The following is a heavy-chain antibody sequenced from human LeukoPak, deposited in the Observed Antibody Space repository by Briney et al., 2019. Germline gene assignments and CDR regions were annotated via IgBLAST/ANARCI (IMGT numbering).Heavy chain of an antibody. Sequence: SVKVSCKASGGSFSTYAISWVRQAPGQGLEWMGGIIPFFGTPSYAQKFRGRVTITADESTNTAYMEVSSLRSEDTALYYCARYKVPPHQDSSMVPGVYYYYGMDVWGLGTTVTVSS. V-gene: IGHV1-69*01. CDR2: IIPFFGTP. CDR3: ARYKVPPHQDSSMVPGVYYYYGMDV. J-gene: IGHJ6*02. CDR1: GGSFSTYA. D-gene: IGHD3-10*01.